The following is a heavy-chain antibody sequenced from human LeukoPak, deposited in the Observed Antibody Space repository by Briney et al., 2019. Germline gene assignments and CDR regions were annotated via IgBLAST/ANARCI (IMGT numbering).Heavy chain of an antibody. CDR1: GGSISSYY. CDR3: ARGWGSSWYYFDY. V-gene: IGHV4-59*01. CDR2: IYYSGST. J-gene: IGHJ4*02. D-gene: IGHD6-13*01. Sequence: SETLSLICTVSGGSISSYYWSWIRQPPGKGLEWIGYIYYSGSTNYNPSLKSRVTISVDTSKNQFSLKLSSVTAADTAVYYCARGWGSSWYYFDYWGQGTLVTASS.